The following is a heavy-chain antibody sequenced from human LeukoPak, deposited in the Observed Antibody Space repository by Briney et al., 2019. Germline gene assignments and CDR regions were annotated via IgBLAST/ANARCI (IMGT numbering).Heavy chain of an antibody. V-gene: IGHV3-74*01. CDR2: MDTDGSGT. Sequence: PGGSLRLSCAASGFIFSSFRMHWVRQVPGKGLVGVSRMDTDGSGTTYADSVKGRFTISRDNAKNTLYLQMNSLRADDTAVYYCAREIRYSDYLGTGGYLDYWGQGTLVTVSS. J-gene: IGHJ4*02. CDR3: AREIRYSDYLGTGGYLDY. CDR1: GFIFSSFR. D-gene: IGHD4-11*01.